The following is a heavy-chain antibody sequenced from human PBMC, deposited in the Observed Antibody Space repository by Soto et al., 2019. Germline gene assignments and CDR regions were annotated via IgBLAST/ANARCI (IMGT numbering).Heavy chain of an antibody. J-gene: IGHJ3*02. CDR3: ASWYCSGGSCYEGLTNAFDI. V-gene: IGHV4-59*01. CDR1: GGSISSYY. CDR2: IYYSGST. D-gene: IGHD2-15*01. Sequence: SETLSLTCTVSGGSISSYYWSWIRQPPGKGLEWIGYIYYSGSTNYNPSLKSRVTISVDTSKNQFSLKLGSVTAADTAVYYCASWYCSGGSCYEGLTNAFDIWGQGTMVTVSS.